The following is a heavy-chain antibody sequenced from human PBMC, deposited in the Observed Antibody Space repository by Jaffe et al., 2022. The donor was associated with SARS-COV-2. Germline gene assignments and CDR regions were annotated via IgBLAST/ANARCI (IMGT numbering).Heavy chain of an antibody. Sequence: QVQLQQWGAGLLKPSETLSLTCAVYGGSFSGYYWSWIRQPPGKGLEWIGEINHSGSTNYNPSLKSRVTISVDTSKNQFSLKLSSVTAADTAVYYCARVGYCTNGVCRDYWGQGTLVTVSS. J-gene: IGHJ4*02. CDR2: INHSGST. V-gene: IGHV4-34*01. CDR3: ARVGYCTNGVCRDY. CDR1: GGSFSGYY. D-gene: IGHD2-8*01.